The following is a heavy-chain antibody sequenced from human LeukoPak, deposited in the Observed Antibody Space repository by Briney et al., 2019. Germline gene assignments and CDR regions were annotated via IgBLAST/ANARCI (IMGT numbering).Heavy chain of an antibody. Sequence: NPSETLSLTCAVYGGSCSGYYWSWIRKPPGKGLEWIGEINHSGSTNYNPSLKSRVTISVDTSKNQFSLKLSSVTAADTAVYYCARVNGYCSGGSCYDAFDIWGQGTMVTVSS. V-gene: IGHV4-34*01. CDR3: ARVNGYCSGGSCYDAFDI. CDR1: GGSCSGYY. CDR2: INHSGST. D-gene: IGHD2-15*01. J-gene: IGHJ3*02.